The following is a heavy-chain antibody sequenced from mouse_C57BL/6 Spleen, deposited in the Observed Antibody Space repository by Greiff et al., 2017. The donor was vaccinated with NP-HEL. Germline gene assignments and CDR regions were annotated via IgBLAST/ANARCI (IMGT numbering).Heavy chain of an antibody. V-gene: IGHV5-9-1*02. D-gene: IGHD1-1*01. CDR1: GFTFSSYA. Sequence: EVMLVESGEGLVKPGGSLKLSCAASGFTFSSYAMSWVRQTPEKRLEWVAYISSGGDYIYYADTVKGRFTISRDNARNTLYLQMSSLKSEDTAMYYCTRDPSYYGSSYGYYYAMDYWGQGTSVTVSS. CDR3: TRDPSYYGSSYGYYYAMDY. CDR2: ISSGGDYI. J-gene: IGHJ4*01.